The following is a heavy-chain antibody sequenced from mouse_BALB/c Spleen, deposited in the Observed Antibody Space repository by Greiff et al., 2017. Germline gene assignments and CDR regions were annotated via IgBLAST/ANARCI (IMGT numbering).Heavy chain of an antibody. V-gene: IGHV1-52*01. CDR1: GYTFTSYW. D-gene: IGHD1-1*01. Sequence: QVQLQQPGAELVRPGASVTLSCKASGYTFTSYWMNWVKQRPEQGLEWIGRIDPYDSATHYNQKFKDKAILTVDKSSSTAYMQLSSLTSEDSAVYYCARGYYGSSYFAYWGQGTLVTVSA. CDR3: ARGYYGSSYFAY. J-gene: IGHJ3*01. CDR2: IDPYDSAT.